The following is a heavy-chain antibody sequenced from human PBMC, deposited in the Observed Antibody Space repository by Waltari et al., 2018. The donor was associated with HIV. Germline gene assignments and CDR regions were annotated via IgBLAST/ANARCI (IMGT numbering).Heavy chain of an antibody. J-gene: IGHJ6*02. CDR3: ARNSSAKGNRYFYYGLDV. CDR1: GYTFITFD. Sequence: QVHLVQSGPVVKRPWASVKISGQSYGYTFITFDVNWVRQAAGSGPEWLGWMNPNSGNRASPYIFEDRVTMARDVSTDTAYMEINGLTPEDTAIYYCARNSSAKGNRYFYYGLDVWGQGTPVTV. V-gene: IGHV1-8*01. CDR2: MNPNSGNR. D-gene: IGHD3-22*01.